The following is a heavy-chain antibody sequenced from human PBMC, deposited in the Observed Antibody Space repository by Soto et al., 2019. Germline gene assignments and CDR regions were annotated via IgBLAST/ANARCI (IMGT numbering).Heavy chain of an antibody. J-gene: IGHJ4*02. Sequence: EVQLLESGGGLVQPGGSLRLSCAASGFTFSSYAMSWVRQAPGKGLEWVSAISGSGGSTYYADSVKGRFTISRDNSKNTLYLQMNSLRAEDTAVYYCAKDPHIVVVPAAISLRDYWGQGTLVTVSS. CDR1: GFTFSSYA. V-gene: IGHV3-23*01. CDR3: AKDPHIVVVPAAISLRDY. CDR2: ISGSGGST. D-gene: IGHD2-2*02.